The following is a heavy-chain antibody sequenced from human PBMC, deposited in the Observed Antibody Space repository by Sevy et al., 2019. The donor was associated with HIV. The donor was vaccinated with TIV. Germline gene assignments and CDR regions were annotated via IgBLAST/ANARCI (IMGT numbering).Heavy chain of an antibody. CDR1: GYTFTGYY. D-gene: IGHD4-17*01. CDR3: ASVRADYGDYGGFDY. Sequence: ASVEVSCKASGYTFTGYYMHWVRQAPGQGLEWMGWINPNSGGTNYAQKFQGRVTMTRDTSISTAYMELSRLRSDDTAVYYCASVRADYGDYGGFDYWGQGTLVTVSS. V-gene: IGHV1-2*02. J-gene: IGHJ4*02. CDR2: INPNSGGT.